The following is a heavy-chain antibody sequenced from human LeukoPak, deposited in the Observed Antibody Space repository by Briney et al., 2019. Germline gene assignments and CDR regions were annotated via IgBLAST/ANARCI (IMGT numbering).Heavy chain of an antibody. J-gene: IGHJ3*02. V-gene: IGHV4-4*07. CDR2: FYSGGGN. D-gene: IGHD3-16*01. CDR1: GVSVSSYY. CDR3: ARDLGKDGFDI. Sequence: SGTLSLTCAVSGVSVSSYYWSWIRQPAGKGLEWIGRFYSGGGNNYNSSLRSRVTLSGDTSKNQVSLRLSSVTAADTAVYYCARDLGKDGFDIWGQGSRVTVSS.